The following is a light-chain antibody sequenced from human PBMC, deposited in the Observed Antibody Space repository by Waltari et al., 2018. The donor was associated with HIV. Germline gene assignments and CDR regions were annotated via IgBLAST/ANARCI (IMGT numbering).Light chain of an antibody. CDR3: QQYYSTPRT. J-gene: IGKJ4*01. V-gene: IGKV4-1*01. Sequence: DIVMTQSPDVLTVSLGERATITCNCSLSVFDSSNNKNFLAWYHQKVGQPPRLLIHWASARESGVPDRFSGGGSGTQFSLTISSLLAEDVGIYYCQQYYSTPRTFGGGTVVDVK. CDR2: WAS. CDR1: LSVFDSSNNKNF.